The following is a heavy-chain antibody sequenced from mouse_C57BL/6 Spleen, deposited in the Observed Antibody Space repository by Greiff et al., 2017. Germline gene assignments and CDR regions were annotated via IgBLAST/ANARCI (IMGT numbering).Heavy chain of an antibody. CDR3: ARASGTGNVDY. CDR1: GYTFTSYW. J-gene: IGHJ2*01. Sequence: QVQLQQPGAELVMPGASVKLSCKASGYTFTSYWMHWVKQRPGQGLEWIGEIDPSDSYTNYNQKFKGKSTLTVDKSSSTAYMQLSSLTSEDSAVXYCARASGTGNVDYWGQGTTLTVSS. CDR2: IDPSDSYT. D-gene: IGHD2-14*01. V-gene: IGHV1-69*01.